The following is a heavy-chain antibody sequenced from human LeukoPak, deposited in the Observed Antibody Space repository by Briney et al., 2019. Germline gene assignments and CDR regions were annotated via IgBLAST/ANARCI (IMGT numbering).Heavy chain of an antibody. CDR2: IYYSGST. J-gene: IGHJ6*02. CDR1: GGSISSYY. Sequence: SETLSLTCTVSGGSISSYYWSWIRQPPGKGLEWIGYIYYSGSTSYSGNTNYNPSLQSRVTILVDTSKNQFSLKLSAVTAADTAVYYCNVGGDSGMDVWGQGTTVTVSS. V-gene: IGHV4-59*01. CDR3: NVGGDSGMDV. D-gene: IGHD3-10*01.